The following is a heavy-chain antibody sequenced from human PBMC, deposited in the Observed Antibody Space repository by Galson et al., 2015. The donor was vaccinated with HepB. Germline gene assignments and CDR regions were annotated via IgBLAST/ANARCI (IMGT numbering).Heavy chain of an antibody. CDR1: GGTFSSYA. CDR2: IIPIFGTA. J-gene: IGHJ4*02. Sequence: SVKVSCKASGGTFSSYAISWVRQAPGQGLEWMGGIIPIFGTANYAQKFQGGVTITADESTSTAYMELSSLRSEGTAVYYCAREQQLYFDYWGQGTLVTVSS. V-gene: IGHV1-69*13. D-gene: IGHD6-13*01. CDR3: AREQQLYFDY.